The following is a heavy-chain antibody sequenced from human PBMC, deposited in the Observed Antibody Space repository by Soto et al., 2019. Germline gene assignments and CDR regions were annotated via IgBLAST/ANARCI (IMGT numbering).Heavy chain of an antibody. CDR3: ARDQGTTWDLPS. Sequence: EVQLVEAGGDLVQPGGSLRLSCAASGFTLSAYPMKWVRQAPGKGLEWVSYINNSSNIIYYADSVKGRFTISRDNARNSLYLQMTTLIPEDTAVYYCARDQGTTWDLPSWGQGTMVTVSS. D-gene: IGHD1-26*01. CDR2: INNSSNII. CDR1: GFTLSAYP. V-gene: IGHV3-48*01. J-gene: IGHJ5*02.